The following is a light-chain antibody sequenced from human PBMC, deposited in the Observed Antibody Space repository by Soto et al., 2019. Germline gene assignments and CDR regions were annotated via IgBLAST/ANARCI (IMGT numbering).Light chain of an antibody. V-gene: IGKV1-5*01. CDR1: QSISSW. CDR3: QQYNSYSGT. CDR2: DAS. Sequence: DIQMTHSPSTLSASVVDRVTITFRASQSISSWLAWYQQKPGKAPKLLIYDASSLESGVPSRLSGSGSGTEFTLTISSLQPDDFATYYCQQYNSYSGTFGQGTKVE. J-gene: IGKJ1*01.